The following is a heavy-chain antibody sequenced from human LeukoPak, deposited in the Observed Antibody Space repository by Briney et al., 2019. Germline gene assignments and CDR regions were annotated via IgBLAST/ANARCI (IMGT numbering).Heavy chain of an antibody. V-gene: IGHV4-59*01. J-gene: IGHJ2*01. CDR2: IYYSGST. CDR1: GGSISSYY. Sequence: KPSETLSLTCTVSGGSISSYYWSWIRQPPGKGLEWIGYIYYSGSTNYNPSLKSRVTISVDTSKNQFSLKLSSVTAADTAVYYCARGRYSIHWYFDLWGRGTLVTVSS. CDR3: ARGRYSIHWYFDL. D-gene: IGHD6-13*01.